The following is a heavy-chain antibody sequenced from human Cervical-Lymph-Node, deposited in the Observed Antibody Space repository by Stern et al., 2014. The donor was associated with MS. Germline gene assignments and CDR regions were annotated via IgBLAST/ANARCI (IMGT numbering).Heavy chain of an antibody. CDR1: GFTFSNYW. J-gene: IGHJ4*02. CDR3: ARLSLGY. CDR2: INHDGRDE. Sequence: VQLVQSGGGLVQPGGSLRLSCVASGFTFSNYWMSWVRQAPGKGLEWVANINHDGRDEFYVDSFQGRFTISRDNATSSLYLQMNSLRVEDTAVYYCARLSLGYWGQGILVTVSS. V-gene: IGHV3-7*01.